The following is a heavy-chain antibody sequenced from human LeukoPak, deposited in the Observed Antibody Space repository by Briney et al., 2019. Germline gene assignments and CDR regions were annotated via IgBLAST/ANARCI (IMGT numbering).Heavy chain of an antibody. V-gene: IGHV1-69*04. CDR1: RGTFSRYA. J-gene: IGHJ4*02. D-gene: IGHD6-13*01. Sequence: AVNVSCKACRGTFSRYAICWVRQAPGRGLEWMGRIIPIFGIANYAHKFQGRVTITADKSTSTAYMELSSLRSEDTAVYYCARDFGSSWGQGTLVTVSS. CDR2: IIPIFGIA. CDR3: ARDFGSS.